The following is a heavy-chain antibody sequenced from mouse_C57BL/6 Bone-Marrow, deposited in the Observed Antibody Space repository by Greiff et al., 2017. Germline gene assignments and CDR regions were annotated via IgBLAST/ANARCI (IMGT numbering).Heavy chain of an antibody. V-gene: IGHV1-18*01. CDR2: INPNNGGT. CDR1: GYTFTDYN. D-gene: IGHD2-4*01. J-gene: IGHJ1*03. CDR3: AREITDLYWYFDV. Sequence: VQLKESGPELVKPGASVKIPCKASGYTFTDYNMDWVKQSHGKSLEWIGDINPNNGGTIYNQKFQGKATLTVDKSSSTAYMELRSLTSEHTAVYYCAREITDLYWYFDVWGTGTTVTVSS.